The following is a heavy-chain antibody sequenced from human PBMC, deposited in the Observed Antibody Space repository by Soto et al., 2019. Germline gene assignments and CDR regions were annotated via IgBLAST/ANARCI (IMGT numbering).Heavy chain of an antibody. CDR1: GYTFTSFD. D-gene: IGHD1-26*01. Sequence: ASVKGSCEASGYTFTSFDISWVRQAPGQGLEWMGWISGYNGNTNYAERLQGRVTMTRDTSTSTVYMELSSLRSEDTAVYYCAPSGSYYEFDYWAREPWSPSPQ. CDR3: APSGSYYEFDY. J-gene: IGHJ4*02. V-gene: IGHV1-18*01. CDR2: ISGYNGNT.